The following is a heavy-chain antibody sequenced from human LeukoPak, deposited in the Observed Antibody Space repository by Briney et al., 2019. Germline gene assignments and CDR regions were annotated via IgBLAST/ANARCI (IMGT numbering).Heavy chain of an antibody. CDR1: GFTFSSYS. J-gene: IGHJ5*02. D-gene: IGHD3-10*01. CDR3: ARVMVRGVYNWFDP. V-gene: IGHV3-48*01. CDR2: ISSSSSTI. Sequence: GGSLRLSCAASGFTFSSYSMNWVRQAPGKGLEWVSYISSSSSTIYYADSVKGRFTISRDNAKNSLYLQMNSLRAEDTAVYYCARVMVRGVYNWFDPWGQGTLVTVSS.